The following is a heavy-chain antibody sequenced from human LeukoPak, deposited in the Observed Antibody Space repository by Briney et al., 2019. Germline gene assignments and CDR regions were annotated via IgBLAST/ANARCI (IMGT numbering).Heavy chain of an antibody. CDR3: APYYYGSGTSLGY. CDR2: ISSGDTTV. Sequence: GGSLRLSCAASGFTFSDYYMSWIRQAPGKGLEWVSYISSGDTTVDYADSLKGRFTISRDNAKNSLFLQMNSLRVEDTAVYYCAPYYYGSGTSLGYWGQGTLVTVSS. J-gene: IGHJ4*02. V-gene: IGHV3-11*04. CDR1: GFTFSDYY. D-gene: IGHD3-10*01.